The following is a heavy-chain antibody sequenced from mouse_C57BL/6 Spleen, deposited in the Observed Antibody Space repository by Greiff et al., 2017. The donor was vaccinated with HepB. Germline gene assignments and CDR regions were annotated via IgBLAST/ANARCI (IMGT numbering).Heavy chain of an antibody. V-gene: IGHV5-12*01. CDR3: ARLRLGRFDY. J-gene: IGHJ2*01. Sequence: EVKLMESGGGLVQPGGSLKLSCAASGFTFSDYYMYWVRQTPEKRLEWVAYISNGGGSTYYPDTVKGRFTISRDNAKNTLYLQMSRLKSEDTAMYYCARLRLGRFDYWGQGTTLTVSS. CDR1: GFTFSDYY. CDR2: ISNGGGST. D-gene: IGHD4-1*01.